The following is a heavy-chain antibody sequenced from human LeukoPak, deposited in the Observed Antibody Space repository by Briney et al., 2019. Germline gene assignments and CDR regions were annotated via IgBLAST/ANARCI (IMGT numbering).Heavy chain of an antibody. V-gene: IGHV3-21*01. D-gene: IGHD3-10*01. CDR2: ISSSSSYI. CDR3: ARGWFGSGSYYYYYGMDV. J-gene: IGHJ6*02. Sequence: GGSLRLSCAASGFTFSSYSMNWVLQAPGKGLEWVSSISSSSSYIYYADSVKGRFTISRDNAKNSLYLQMNSLRAEDTAVYYCARGWFGSGSYYYYYGMDVWGQGTTVTVSS. CDR1: GFTFSSYS.